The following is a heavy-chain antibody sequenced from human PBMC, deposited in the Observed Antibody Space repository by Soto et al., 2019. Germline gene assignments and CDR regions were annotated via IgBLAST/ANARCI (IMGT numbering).Heavy chain of an antibody. CDR1: GGSISSGGYY. J-gene: IGHJ6*02. V-gene: IGHV4-31*03. CDR3: ASATNPHYYGMDV. Sequence: SETLSLTCTVSGGSISSGGYYWSWIRQHPGKGLEWIGYIYYSGSTYYNPSLKSRVTISVDTSKNQLSLKLSSVTAADTAVYYCASATNPHYYGMDVWGQGTTVTVSS. CDR2: IYYSGST.